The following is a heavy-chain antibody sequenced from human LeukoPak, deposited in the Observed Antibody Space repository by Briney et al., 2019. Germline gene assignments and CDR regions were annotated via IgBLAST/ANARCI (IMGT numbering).Heavy chain of an antibody. CDR1: GGSISSDY. CDR2: IYYTGTT. D-gene: IGHD3-10*01. CDR3: ARHKRGSSTDWFDP. V-gene: IGHV4-59*08. J-gene: IGHJ5*02. Sequence: SETLSLTCTVSGGSISSDYWSWIRQPPGKGLECIGIYYTGTTKYNPSLKSRVSISIDTSKNQFSLKLSSVTAADTAMYYCARHKRGSSTDWFDPWGQGIMVTVSA.